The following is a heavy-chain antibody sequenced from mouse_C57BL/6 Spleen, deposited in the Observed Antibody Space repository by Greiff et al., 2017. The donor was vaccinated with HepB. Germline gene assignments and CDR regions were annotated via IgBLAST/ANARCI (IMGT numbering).Heavy chain of an antibody. CDR1: GYTFTSYW. V-gene: IGHV1-72*01. D-gene: IGHD1-1*01. CDR3: ARHLLLRSVGGYFDV. Sequence: QVQLKQPGAELVKPGASVKLSCKASGYTFTSYWMHWVKQRPGRGLEWIGRNDPNSGGTKYNEKFKSKATLTVDKPSSTAYMQLSSLTSEDSAVYYCARHLLLRSVGGYFDVWGTGTTVTVSS. CDR2: NDPNSGGT. J-gene: IGHJ1*03.